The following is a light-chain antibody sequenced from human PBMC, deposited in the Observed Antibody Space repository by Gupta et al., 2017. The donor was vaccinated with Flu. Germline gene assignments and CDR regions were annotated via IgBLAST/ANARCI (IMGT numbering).Light chain of an antibody. J-gene: IGKJ4*01. CDR2: DIS. CDR3: QHLQSYPLT. V-gene: IGKV1-9*01. Sequence: GDRVTITCRASQGIRSHLAWYQQKPGTAPNLLIYDISTLQTGVSSRFSGSGSGTEFTLTISSLQPEDSATYYCQHLQSYPLTFGGGTKVEIK. CDR1: QGIRSH.